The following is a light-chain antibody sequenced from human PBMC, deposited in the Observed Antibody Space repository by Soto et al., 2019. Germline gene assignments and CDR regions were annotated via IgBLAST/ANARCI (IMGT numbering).Light chain of an antibody. CDR1: QDISSY. CDR2: AAS. CDR3: QHYYTYPPT. J-gene: IGKJ1*01. V-gene: IGKV1-8*01. Sequence: AIRMTQSPSSVSVSTGDRVTITCRASQDISSYLAWYQQRPGKAPKFLIYAASTLESGVPSRLSGSGSGTESTLTISSLQSEDFATYYCQHYYTYPPTFGQGTKVDIK.